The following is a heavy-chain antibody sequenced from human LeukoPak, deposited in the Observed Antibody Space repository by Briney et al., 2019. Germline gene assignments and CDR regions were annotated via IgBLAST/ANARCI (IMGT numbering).Heavy chain of an antibody. V-gene: IGHV4-61*02. J-gene: IGHJ3*01. Sequence: SQTLSLTCTVSGGSINIDNSYWSWIRQPAGKGLEWIGRIYANGSANYNPSLKSRVPISVDTSKTQSSLKLRSVTAADTAVYYCARGVHRLTRPTTVTTGLDVWGHGTMVTVSS. CDR1: GGSINIDNSY. CDR2: IYANGSA. D-gene: IGHD4-17*01. CDR3: ARGVHRLTRPTTVTTGLDV.